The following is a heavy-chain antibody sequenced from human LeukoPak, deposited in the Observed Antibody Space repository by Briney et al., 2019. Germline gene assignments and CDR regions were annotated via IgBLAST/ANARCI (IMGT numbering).Heavy chain of an antibody. J-gene: IGHJ5*02. CDR1: GYTSTSYD. CDR2: MNPNSGNT. CDR3: ARGRVRGVITYNWFDP. Sequence: GASVKVSSKASGYTSTSYDLNWVRQATGQGLEWMGWMNPNSGNTHYAQKFQGRGTMTRNTSISTAYMELSSLRSEDTAVYYCARGRVRGVITYNWFDPWGQGTLVTVSS. D-gene: IGHD3-10*01. V-gene: IGHV1-8*01.